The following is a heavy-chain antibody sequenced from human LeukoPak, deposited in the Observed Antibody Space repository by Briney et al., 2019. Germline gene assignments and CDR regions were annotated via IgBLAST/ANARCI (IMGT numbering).Heavy chain of an antibody. D-gene: IGHD1-26*01. CDR2: FSLSEYT. V-gene: IGHV4-4*02. Sequence: AGPLTLTCGVSGGSFTRSNYWSWVRSPAGQGLGCIGEFSLSEYTGFNPSLRRRVTMSLDESKNHHSLNLASGTAADTVVYYCSRESGPCSPFGHWGQGILVTVTS. CDR1: GGSFTRSNY. J-gene: IGHJ4*02. CDR3: SRESGPCSPFGH.